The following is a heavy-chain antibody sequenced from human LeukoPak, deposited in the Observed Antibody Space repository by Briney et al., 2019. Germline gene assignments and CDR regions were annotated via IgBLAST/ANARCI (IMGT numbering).Heavy chain of an antibody. CDR2: IYYSGST. D-gene: IGHD3-22*01. V-gene: IGHV4-30-4*01. Sequence: SQTLSLTCTVSGGSISSGDYYWSWIRQPPGKGLEWIGYIYYSGSTYYNPSLKSRVTISVDTSKNQFSLKLSSVTAADTAVYYCARGGYYDSSGYTSYYFDYWGQGTLVTVSS. CDR1: GGSISSGDYY. J-gene: IGHJ4*02. CDR3: ARGGYYDSSGYTSYYFDY.